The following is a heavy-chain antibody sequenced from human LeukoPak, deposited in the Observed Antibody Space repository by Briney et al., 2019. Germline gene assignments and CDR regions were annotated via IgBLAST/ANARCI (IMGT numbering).Heavy chain of an antibody. D-gene: IGHD5-18*01. CDR3: ARDSRIQLWLSWFDP. CDR2: ISGYNGKT. Sequence: ASVKVSCKASGGTFSSYAISWVRQAPGQGLEWMGWISGYNGKTKYAQKLQDRVTMTTDTSTSTAYMELRSLRSDDTAVYYCARDSRIQLWLSWFDPWGQGTLVTVSS. V-gene: IGHV1-18*01. J-gene: IGHJ5*02. CDR1: GGTFSSYA.